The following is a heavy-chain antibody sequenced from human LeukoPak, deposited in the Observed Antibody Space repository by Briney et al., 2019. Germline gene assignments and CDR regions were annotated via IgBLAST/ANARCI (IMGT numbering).Heavy chain of an antibody. J-gene: IGHJ4*02. D-gene: IGHD4-17*01. CDR1: GFTFSRYS. CDR2: ISSSSSYI. V-gene: IGHV3-21*01. CDR3: ARDFGDLTFDY. Sequence: GGSLRLSCAASGFTFSRYSMNWVRQAPGKGLEWVSSISSSSSYIYYADSVKGRFTISRDNAKNSLYLQMNSLRAEDTAVYYCARDFGDLTFDYWGQGTLVTVSS.